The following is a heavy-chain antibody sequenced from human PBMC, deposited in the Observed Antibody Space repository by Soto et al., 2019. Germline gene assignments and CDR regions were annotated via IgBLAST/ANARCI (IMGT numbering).Heavy chain of an antibody. CDR1: GFTFSSYG. Sequence: QVQLVESGGGVVQPGRSLRLSCAASGFTFSSYGMHWVRQAPGKGLEWVTVISYDGKVAYYADSVKGRFTISRDNSKNTLYLQMNSLRTEDTAMDYCAKEGPITNWYFEYGGQGSLVTVSS. CDR3: AKEGPITNWYFEY. V-gene: IGHV3-30*18. D-gene: IGHD1-1*01. J-gene: IGHJ4*02. CDR2: ISYDGKVA.